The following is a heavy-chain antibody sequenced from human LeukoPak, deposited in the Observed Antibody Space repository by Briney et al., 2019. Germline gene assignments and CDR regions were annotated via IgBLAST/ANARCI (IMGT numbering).Heavy chain of an antibody. Sequence: GGSLRLSCAASGFTFSNYAMSWVRQAPGKGLEWVSGISASGGSTYYADSVRGRFTISRDNSKNTLFLQMSRLRAEDTAVYYCARAGYYGSGSYYNNWGQGTLVTVSS. V-gene: IGHV3-23*01. J-gene: IGHJ4*02. CDR2: ISASGGST. CDR1: GFTFSNYA. D-gene: IGHD3-10*01. CDR3: ARAGYYGSGSYYNN.